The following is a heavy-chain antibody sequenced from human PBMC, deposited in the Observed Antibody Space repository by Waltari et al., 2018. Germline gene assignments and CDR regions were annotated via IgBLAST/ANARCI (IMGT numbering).Heavy chain of an antibody. Sequence: QVQLVQSGPEVKKPGASVKVSCKTSGYTFINYGISWVRQAPGQGLEWMGWIRAYSGKTDFTQKFQGRLTMTTDTSTNTGYMELTSLTSDDTAVYYCARYYDFWGGFSSFDYWGQGTLVTVSS. CDR2: IRAYSGKT. CDR3: ARYYDFWGGFSSFDY. J-gene: IGHJ4*02. V-gene: IGHV1-18*01. D-gene: IGHD3-3*01. CDR1: GYTFINYG.